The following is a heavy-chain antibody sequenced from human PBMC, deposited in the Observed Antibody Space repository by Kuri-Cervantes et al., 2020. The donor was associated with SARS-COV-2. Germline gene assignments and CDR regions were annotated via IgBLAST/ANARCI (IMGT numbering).Heavy chain of an antibody. Sequence: SETLSLTCTVSGGSISSYYWSWIRQPPGKGLECIGYVYYSGSTNYNPSLKSRVTISVDTSKNQFSLKLSSVTAADTAVYYCARDRTYFSGVVIPFDPWGQGTLVTVSS. CDR3: ARDRTYFSGVVIPFDP. J-gene: IGHJ5*02. V-gene: IGHV4-59*01. CDR1: GGSISSYY. CDR2: VYYSGST. D-gene: IGHD3-10*01.